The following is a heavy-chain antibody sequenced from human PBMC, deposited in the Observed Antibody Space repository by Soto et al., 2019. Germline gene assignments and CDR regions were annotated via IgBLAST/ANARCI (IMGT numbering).Heavy chain of an antibody. D-gene: IGHD5-12*01. CDR3: AKALVGYVDYVFGMDV. J-gene: IGHJ6*02. Sequence: QVQLVESGGGVVQPGRSLRLSCAASGLTFSSYGMHWVRQAPGKGLEWVAVISYEGSNKYYADSVKGRFTISRDNSKNTLYQQMNGLRAEDTAVYYCAKALVGYVDYVFGMDVWGQGTTVTVSS. CDR2: ISYEGSNK. V-gene: IGHV3-30*18. CDR1: GLTFSSYG.